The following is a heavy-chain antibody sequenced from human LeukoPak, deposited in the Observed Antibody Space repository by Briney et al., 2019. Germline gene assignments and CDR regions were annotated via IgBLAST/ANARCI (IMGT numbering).Heavy chain of an antibody. D-gene: IGHD3-10*01. J-gene: IGHJ5*02. Sequence: GSLRLSCAASGLTFSNYNMNWVRQAPGKGLEWVSSISTSGSYIYYANSMKGRFTISRDNAKNSLYLQMNSLRVEDSAVYYCATDLIHYYASGAKTWGRGTLVTVSS. CDR1: GLTFSNYN. CDR2: ISTSGSYI. CDR3: ATDLIHYYASGAKT. V-gene: IGHV3-21*01.